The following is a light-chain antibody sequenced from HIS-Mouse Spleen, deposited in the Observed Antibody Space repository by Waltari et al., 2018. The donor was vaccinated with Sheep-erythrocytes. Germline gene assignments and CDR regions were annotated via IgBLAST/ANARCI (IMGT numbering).Light chain of an antibody. V-gene: IGLV2-8*01. Sequence: QSALTQPPSASGSPGPSVTISCTGTSRDVGGYNYVSWYQPHPGKAPKLMIYEVSKRPSGVPDRFSGSKSGNTASLTVSGLQAEDEADYYCSSYAGSNNWVFGGGTKLTVL. CDR3: SSYAGSNNWV. CDR1: SRDVGGYNY. J-gene: IGLJ3*02. CDR2: EVS.